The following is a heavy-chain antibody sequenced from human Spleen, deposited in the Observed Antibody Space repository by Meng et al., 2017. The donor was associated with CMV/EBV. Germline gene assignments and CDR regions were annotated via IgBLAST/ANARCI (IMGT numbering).Heavy chain of an antibody. CDR3: ARELPGGSYYPYYFDY. V-gene: IGHV3-30-3*01. D-gene: IGHD1-26*01. J-gene: IGHJ4*02. Sequence: GESLKISCAASGFTFSSYAMHWVRQAPGKGLEWVAVISYDGSNKYYADSVKGRFTISRDNAKNSLYLQMNSLRAEDTAVYYCARELPGGSYYPYYFDYWGQGTLVTVSS. CDR2: ISYDGSNK. CDR1: GFTFSSYA.